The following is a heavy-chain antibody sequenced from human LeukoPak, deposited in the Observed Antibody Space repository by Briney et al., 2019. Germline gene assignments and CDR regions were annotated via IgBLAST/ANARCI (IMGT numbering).Heavy chain of an antibody. V-gene: IGHV4-34*01. J-gene: IGHJ4*02. CDR3: ARYNCTGGSCYYQPFDY. D-gene: IGHD2-15*01. CDR2: INHSGST. Sequence: PSETLSLTCAVYGGSFSGYYWSWIRQPPGKGLEWIGEINHSGSTNYNPSLKSRVTISVDTSKNQFSLKLSSVTAADTAVYYCARYNCTGGSCYYQPFDYWGQGTLVTVSS. CDR1: GGSFSGYY.